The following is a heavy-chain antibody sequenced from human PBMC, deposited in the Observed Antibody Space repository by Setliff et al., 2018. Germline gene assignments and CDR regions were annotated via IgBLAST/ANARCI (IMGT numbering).Heavy chain of an antibody. CDR3: ARGVYCSSTSCSPGLNWFDP. J-gene: IGHJ5*02. CDR2: INHSGST. D-gene: IGHD2-2*01. Sequence: TSETLSLTCAVYGGSFSGYYWSWIRQPPGKGLEWIGEINHSGSTNYNPSLKSRVTISVDTSKNQFSLKLSSVTAADTAVYYCARGVYCSSTSCSPGLNWFDPWGQGTLVTVSS. CDR1: GGSFSGYY. V-gene: IGHV4-34*01.